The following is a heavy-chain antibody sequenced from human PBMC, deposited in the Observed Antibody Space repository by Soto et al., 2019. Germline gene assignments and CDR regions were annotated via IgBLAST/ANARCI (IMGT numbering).Heavy chain of an antibody. CDR3: ARDLWGYCGTDCYPLDV. CDR1: GDSIRGYY. CDR2: MYNTGST. Sequence: PSETLALTCTASGDSIRGYYGGWIRPPTGKGLEWIGYMYNTGSTVYNPSFKSRVTISVDTSKNQFSLKLNSVTAADTAVYYCARDLWGYCGTDCYPLDVWGQGTTVTVSS. J-gene: IGHJ6*02. D-gene: IGHD2-21*02. V-gene: IGHV4-59*01.